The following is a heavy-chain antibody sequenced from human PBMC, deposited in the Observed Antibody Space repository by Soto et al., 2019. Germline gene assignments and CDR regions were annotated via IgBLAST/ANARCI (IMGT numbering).Heavy chain of an antibody. CDR2: INPNSGGT. CDR3: ARSMDSHDYYYGMDV. J-gene: IGHJ6*02. Sequence: ASVKVSCKASGYTFTGYYMHWVRQAPGQGLEWMGWINPNSGGTNYAQKFQGRVTMTRDTSISTAYMELSRLRSDDTAVYYCARSMDSHDYYYGMDVWGQGTTVIVSS. D-gene: IGHD2-15*01. V-gene: IGHV1-2*02. CDR1: GYTFTGYY.